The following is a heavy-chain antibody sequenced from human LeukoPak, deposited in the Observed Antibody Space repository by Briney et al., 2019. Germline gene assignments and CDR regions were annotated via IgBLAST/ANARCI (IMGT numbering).Heavy chain of an antibody. J-gene: IGHJ4*02. D-gene: IGHD2-8*02. V-gene: IGHV3-23*01. Sequence: GGSLRLSCAASGFTFNNFAMSWVRQAPGKGLEWVSSIFPSGGEIHYADSVRGRFTISRDNSKSTLSLQMNSLRAEDTAIYYCASYRQVLLPFESWGQGTLVTVSS. CDR3: ASYRQVLLPFES. CDR2: IFPSGGEI. CDR1: GFTFNNFA.